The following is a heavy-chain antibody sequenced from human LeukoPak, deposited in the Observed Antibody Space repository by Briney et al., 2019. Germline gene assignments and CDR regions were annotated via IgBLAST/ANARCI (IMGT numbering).Heavy chain of an antibody. J-gene: IGHJ6*01. CDR3: ARDKGRAYYYYGMDV. CDR1: GFTFSSYA. Sequence: GRSLRLSCAASGFTFSSYAMHWVRQAPGKGLEWVAVISYDGSNKYYADSVKGRFTISRDNYKNTLYLQMNSVRAEDTAVYYCARDKGRAYYYYGMDVWGQGTTVTVSS. V-gene: IGHV3-30-3*01. CDR2: ISYDGSNK.